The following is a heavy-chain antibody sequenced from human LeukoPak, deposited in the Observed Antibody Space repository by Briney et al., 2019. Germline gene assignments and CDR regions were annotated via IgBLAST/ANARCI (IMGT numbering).Heavy chain of an antibody. D-gene: IGHD2-8*02. J-gene: IGHJ4*02. CDR3: AKEARIGNTGGSLDS. V-gene: IGHV1-46*01. CDR2: INPSGGGT. CDR1: GYSFTNYY. Sequence: ASVKVSCKASGYSFTNYYMHWVRPAPGQGLEWMGIINPSGGGTNYAQKFQDRVTMTRDTSTSTLYMELSSLRSDDTAVYYCAKEARIGNTGGSLDSWGQGTLLTVSS.